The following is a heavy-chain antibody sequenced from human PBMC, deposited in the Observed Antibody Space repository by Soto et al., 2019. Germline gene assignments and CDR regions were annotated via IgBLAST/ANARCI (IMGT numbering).Heavy chain of an antibody. CDR1: GFPFSRSA. Sequence: QMQLVQSGPEVKKPGTSVKVSCKASGFPFSRSAVQWVRPARGQRLEWIGGIVVGSGNTKYAQKFQERVTITRDMSTSTAYMVLSSLRSEERAVYYCAAPEQGGYWDFDIWGRGTVVTVSS. D-gene: IGHD2-15*01. V-gene: IGHV1-58*01. J-gene: IGHJ2*01. CDR2: IVVGSGNT. CDR3: AAPEQGGYWDFDI.